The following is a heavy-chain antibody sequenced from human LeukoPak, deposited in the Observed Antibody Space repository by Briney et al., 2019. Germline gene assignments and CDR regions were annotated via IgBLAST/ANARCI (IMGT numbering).Heavy chain of an antibody. CDR1: GFTFSSYA. D-gene: IGHD3-10*01. J-gene: IGHJ6*02. CDR3: ARDRSAYYYGSGSYDYYGMDV. Sequence: GRSLRLSCAASGFTFSSYAMHWVRQAPGKGLEWVAVISYDGSNKYYADSVKGRFTISRDNSKNTLYLQMNSLRAEDTAVYYCARDRSAYYYGSGSYDYYGMDVWGQGTTVTVSS. V-gene: IGHV3-30-3*01. CDR2: ISYDGSNK.